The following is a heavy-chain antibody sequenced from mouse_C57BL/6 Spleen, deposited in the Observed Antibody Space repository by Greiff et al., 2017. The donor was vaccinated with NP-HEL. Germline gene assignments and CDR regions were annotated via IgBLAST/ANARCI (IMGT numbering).Heavy chain of an antibody. V-gene: IGHV1-59*01. CDR2: IDPSDSYT. D-gene: IGHD4-1*01. J-gene: IGHJ2*01. Sequence: QVQLQQPGAELVRPGTSVKLSCKASGYTFTSYWMHWVKQRPGQGLEWIGVIDPSDSYTNYNQKFKGKATLTVDTSSSTAYMQLSSLTSEDSAVYYCARRGWDPYYFDDWGQGTTLTVSS. CDR1: GYTFTSYW. CDR3: ARRGWDPYYFDD.